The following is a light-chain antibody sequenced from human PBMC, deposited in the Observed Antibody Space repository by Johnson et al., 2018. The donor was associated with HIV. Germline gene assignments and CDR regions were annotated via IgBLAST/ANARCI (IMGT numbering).Light chain of an antibody. CDR3: GTWDTSLTTGGV. V-gene: IGLV1-51*02. Sequence: QAVLTQPPSVSAAPGQKVTISCSGSSSNIGNHYVSWYQLLPGTAPKLLIYKNTQRPSGIPDRFSGSKSATSATLGITGLQTGDEADYYCGTWDTSLTTGGVFGTGTKVTVL. CDR1: SSNIGNHY. J-gene: IGLJ1*01. CDR2: KNT.